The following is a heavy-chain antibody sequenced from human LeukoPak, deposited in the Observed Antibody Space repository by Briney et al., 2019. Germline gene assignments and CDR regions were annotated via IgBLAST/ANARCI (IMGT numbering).Heavy chain of an antibody. D-gene: IGHD2-2*01. V-gene: IGHV3-7*01. Sequence: GGSLRLSCAASGFTFSSYWMSWVRQAPGKGLEWVANIRQDGSEKYYVGSVKGRFTISRDNAKNSLNLQMNSLRAEDTAVYYCATSSNAPGNHWGQGTLVTVSS. CDR1: GFTFSSYW. J-gene: IGHJ5*02. CDR3: ATSSNAPGNH. CDR2: IRQDGSEK.